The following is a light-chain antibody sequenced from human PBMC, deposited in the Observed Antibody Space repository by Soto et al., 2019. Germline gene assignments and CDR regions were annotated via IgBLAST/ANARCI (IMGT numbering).Light chain of an antibody. CDR1: SSDVGNYKY. CDR3: SSYAGSNLWV. Sequence: QSALTQSPSASGSPGQSVTISCTGTSSDVGNYKYVSWYQQHPGKAPKLMIYEVSKRPSWVPDRFSGSKSGNTASLTVSGLQVEDEADYYCSSYAGSNLWVFGGGTKVTVL. V-gene: IGLV2-8*01. CDR2: EVS. J-gene: IGLJ3*02.